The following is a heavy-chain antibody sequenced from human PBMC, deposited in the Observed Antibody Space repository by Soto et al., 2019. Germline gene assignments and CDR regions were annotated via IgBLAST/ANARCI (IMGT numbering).Heavy chain of an antibody. CDR3: ARESPPRSGSYWSDDAFDI. CDR2: ISYDGSNK. Sequence: GWSLRLSCAASGFTFSSYAMHLVRQAPGKGLEWVAVISYDGSNKYYADSVKGRFTISRDNSKNTLYLQMNSLRAEDTAVYYCARESPPRSGSYWSDDAFDIWGEGTMVTVSS. D-gene: IGHD1-26*01. J-gene: IGHJ3*02. V-gene: IGHV3-30-3*01. CDR1: GFTFSSYA.